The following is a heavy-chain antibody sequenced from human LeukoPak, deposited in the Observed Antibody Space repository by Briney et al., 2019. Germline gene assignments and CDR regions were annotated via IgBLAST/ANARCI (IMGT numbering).Heavy chain of an antibody. V-gene: IGHV3-74*01. CDR3: SRSAYYDGSGNYYDY. J-gene: IGHJ4*02. CDR1: GFTFTTYS. D-gene: IGHD3-22*01. CDR2: ISDGGSTT. Sequence: GGSLRLSYAASGFTFTTYSLKWVRRAPGKGLVWVSRISDGGSTTTYADSVKGRFTISRDNAKNTLYLQMNGLRAEDTAVYYCSRSAYYDGSGNYYDYWGQGTLVTVSS.